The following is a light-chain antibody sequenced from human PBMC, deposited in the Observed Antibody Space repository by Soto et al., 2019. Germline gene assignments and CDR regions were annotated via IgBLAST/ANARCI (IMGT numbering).Light chain of an antibody. J-gene: IGKJ3*01. CDR1: QSVSSSY. Sequence: PGERATLSCRASQSVSSSYLAWYQQKPGQAPMLLIYGASSRATGIPDRFSGSGSGTDFTLTISRLEPEDFAAYYCQQNGSSPVFTFGPGTKVDIK. CDR2: GAS. CDR3: QQNGSSPVFT. V-gene: IGKV3-20*01.